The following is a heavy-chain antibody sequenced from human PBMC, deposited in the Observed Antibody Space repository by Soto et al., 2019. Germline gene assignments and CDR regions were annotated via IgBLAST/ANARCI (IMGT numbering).Heavy chain of an antibody. CDR1: GGSFSGYY. J-gene: IGHJ4*02. CDR2: INHSGST. Sequence: PSETLSLTCAVYGGSFSGYYWSWIRQPPGKGLEWIGEINHSGSTNYNPSLKSRVTISVDTSKNQFSLKLSSVTAADTAVYYCARGLSNYVYWGQGTLVTVSS. D-gene: IGHD4-4*01. CDR3: ARGLSNYVY. V-gene: IGHV4-34*01.